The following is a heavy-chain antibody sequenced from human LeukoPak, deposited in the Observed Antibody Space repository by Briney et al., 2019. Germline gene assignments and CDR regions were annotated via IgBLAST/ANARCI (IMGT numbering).Heavy chain of an antibody. CDR1: GYTLTELC. Sequence: ASVKVSCKVSGYTLTELCMHWVRQAPGQGLEWMGGFDPEDGETIYAQKFQGRVTMTKDTSTDTAYMELSSLRSEDTAVYYCATGGIFAVGGRDYWGQGTLVTVAS. D-gene: IGHD3-3*01. CDR2: FDPEDGET. CDR3: ATGGIFAVGGRDY. V-gene: IGHV1-24*01. J-gene: IGHJ4*02.